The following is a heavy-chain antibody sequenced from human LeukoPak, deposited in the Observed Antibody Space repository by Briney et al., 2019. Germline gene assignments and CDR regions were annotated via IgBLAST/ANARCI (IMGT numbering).Heavy chain of an antibody. J-gene: IGHJ4*02. CDR2: MNPNSGNT. D-gene: IGHD6-13*01. CDR3: ARRTAAAGTTLGY. CDR1: GYTFTSYD. Sequence: ASVKVSCKASGYTFTSYDINWMRQATGQGLEWMGWMNPNSGNTGYAQKFQGRVTMTRNTSISTAYMELNSLISEDTAVYFCARRTAAAGTTLGYWGQGTLVAVSS. V-gene: IGHV1-8*01.